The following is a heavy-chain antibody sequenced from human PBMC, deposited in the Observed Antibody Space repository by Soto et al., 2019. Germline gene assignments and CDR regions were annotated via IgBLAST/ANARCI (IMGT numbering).Heavy chain of an antibody. Sequence: VASVKVSCKASGYSFTTYAINWVRQAPGQRLEWMGWINTGNGDTKYSQKFQGRVTITRDTSATTAYMELSSLRSEDTAVYYCARSQAGLDYGGQGTLVTVSS. V-gene: IGHV1-3*04. CDR1: GYSFTTYA. CDR3: ARSQAGLDY. CDR2: INTGNGDT. J-gene: IGHJ4*02.